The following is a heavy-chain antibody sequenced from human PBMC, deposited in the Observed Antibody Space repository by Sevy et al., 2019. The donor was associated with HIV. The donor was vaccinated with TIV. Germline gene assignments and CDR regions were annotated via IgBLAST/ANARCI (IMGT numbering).Heavy chain of an antibody. J-gene: IGHJ4*02. D-gene: IGHD6-13*01. CDR1: GFTFGDYC. CDR2: LNSDVYGGTV. Sequence: GGSLRLSCTASGFTFGDYCMSWVRQAPGKGLEWVAFLNSDVYGGTVDHAASVRGRFVISREDSKTIAYLQMNDLKTEDTGVYYCTRWKAAQSIFDYWGQGALVTVSS. CDR3: TRWKAAQSIFDY. V-gene: IGHV3-49*04.